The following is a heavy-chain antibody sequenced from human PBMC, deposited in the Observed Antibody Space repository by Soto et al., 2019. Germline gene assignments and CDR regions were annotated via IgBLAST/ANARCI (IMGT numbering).Heavy chain of an antibody. V-gene: IGHV3-66*01. J-gene: IGHJ4*02. CDR2: IYSGGST. Sequence: EVQVVESGGGLVQSGGSLTLSCAASGFTVSNSYMSWVRQAPGKGLEWVSAIYSGGSTYYADSVKGRFTISRDNSRNTLYLQMNSLSAEDMAVYFCARCDGSATYCFFFAYWGQGTPVTVSS. D-gene: IGHD3-10*01. CDR1: GFTVSNSY. CDR3: ARCDGSATYCFFFAY.